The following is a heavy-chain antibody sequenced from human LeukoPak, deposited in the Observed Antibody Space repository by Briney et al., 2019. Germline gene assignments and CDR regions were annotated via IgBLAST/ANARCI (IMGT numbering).Heavy chain of an antibody. V-gene: IGHV3-30*18. CDR2: IAYDGEAT. CDR3: AKRKGGSYSYYFDY. Sequence: GGSLRLSCAASGFTFSTYGTHWVRQAPGKGLEWVAVIAYDGEATYYADSVKGRFTISRDNSKNTLYLQMNSLRAEDTAKYYCAKRKGGSYSYYFDYWGQGTLVTVSS. D-gene: IGHD1-26*01. CDR1: GFTFSTYG. J-gene: IGHJ4*02.